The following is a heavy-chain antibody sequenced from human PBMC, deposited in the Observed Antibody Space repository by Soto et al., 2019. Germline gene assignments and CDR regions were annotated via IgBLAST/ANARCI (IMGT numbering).Heavy chain of an antibody. Sequence: GGSLRLSCAASGFTFSSYAMHWVRQAPGKGLEWVAVISYDGSNKYYADSVKGRFTISRDNSKNTLYLQMNSLRAEDTAVYYCARDYQGLRYFDWSQRGTSHVYGMDVWGQGTTVTVSS. CDR3: ARDYQGLRYFDWSQRGTSHVYGMDV. CDR2: ISYDGSNK. V-gene: IGHV3-30-3*01. J-gene: IGHJ6*02. CDR1: GFTFSSYA. D-gene: IGHD3-9*01.